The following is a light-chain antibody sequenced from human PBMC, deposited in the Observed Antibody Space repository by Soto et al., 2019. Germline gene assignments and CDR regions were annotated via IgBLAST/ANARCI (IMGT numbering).Light chain of an antibody. CDR1: TSSIGSNI. J-gene: IGLJ2*01. CDR2: SNN. CDR3: AAWDDSLNGRV. V-gene: IGLV1-44*01. Sequence: QSVLTQPPSASGTPGQRVTISCSGSTSSIGSNIVNWYQQLPGTAPKLLIYSNNQRPSGVPDRFSGSKSGTSASLAISGLQSEDETDYYCAAWDDSLNGRVFGGGTKLTVL.